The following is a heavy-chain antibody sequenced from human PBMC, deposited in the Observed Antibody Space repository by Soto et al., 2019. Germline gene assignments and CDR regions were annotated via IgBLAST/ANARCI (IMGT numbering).Heavy chain of an antibody. J-gene: IGHJ1*01. D-gene: IGHD6-13*01. Sequence: EVQLLESGGGLVQPGGSLRLSCVASGFTFSNYAMSWVRQAPGKGLEWVSVISGGGGNTDYADSAKGRFTISRDNSQNTLYVRLNSLRAEDTAVYYCARPSILAAGTYWGQGTLVTVSS. CDR1: GFTFSNYA. CDR3: ARPSILAAGTY. CDR2: ISGGGGNT. V-gene: IGHV3-23*01.